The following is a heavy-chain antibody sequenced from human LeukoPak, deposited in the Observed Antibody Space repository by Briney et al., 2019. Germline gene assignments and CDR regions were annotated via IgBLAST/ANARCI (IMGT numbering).Heavy chain of an antibody. D-gene: IGHD3-22*01. CDR1: GGSFSGYY. J-gene: IGHJ4*02. CDR3: ARGGDSSGLIAFDY. Sequence: PSETLSLTCAVYGGSFSGYYWSWISQPPGKGLEWIGEINHSGSTNYNPSLKSRVTISVDTSKNQFSLKLSSVTAADTAVYYCARGGDSSGLIAFDYWGQGTLVTVSS. CDR2: INHSGST. V-gene: IGHV4-34*01.